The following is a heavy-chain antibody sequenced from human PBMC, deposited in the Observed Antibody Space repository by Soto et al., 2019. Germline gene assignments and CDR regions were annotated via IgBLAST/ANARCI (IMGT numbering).Heavy chain of an antibody. J-gene: IGHJ6*02. Sequence: SVKVSCKASGGTFSRYAISWLRQAPGQGLEWMGGIIPIFGTANYAQKFQGRVTITADESTSTAYMELSSLRSEDTAVYYCASYDSSGYRTPYYYYGMDVWGQGTTVTVSS. V-gene: IGHV1-69*13. D-gene: IGHD3-22*01. CDR1: GGTFSRYA. CDR3: ASYDSSGYRTPYYYYGMDV. CDR2: IIPIFGTA.